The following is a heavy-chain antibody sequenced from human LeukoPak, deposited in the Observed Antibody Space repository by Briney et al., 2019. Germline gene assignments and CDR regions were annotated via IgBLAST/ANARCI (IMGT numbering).Heavy chain of an antibody. CDR2: IYYSGST. Sequence: PSETLSLTCTVSGGSISSYYWSGIRQPPGKGLEWIGYIYYSGSTNYNPSLKSRVTISVDTSKNQFSLKLSSVTAADTAVYYCARVIRPYDILTGYYNGGTSWFDPWGQGTLVTVSS. V-gene: IGHV4-59*01. CDR1: GGSISSYY. CDR3: ARVIRPYDILTGYYNGGTSWFDP. D-gene: IGHD3-9*01. J-gene: IGHJ5*02.